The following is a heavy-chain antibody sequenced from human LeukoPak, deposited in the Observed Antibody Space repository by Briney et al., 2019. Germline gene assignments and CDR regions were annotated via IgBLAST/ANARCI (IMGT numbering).Heavy chain of an antibody. CDR1: GDSISGYY. Sequence: PSETLSLACTVSGDSISGYYCGWLRQPPGKGLGWIGYISNTGRTNYNPSLNSRVTISAATAKNQFSLRLSSVTAADTAIDFCARNTPVASPSRGLHYWGQGALVTVAS. D-gene: IGHD3-10*01. CDR3: ARNTPVASPSRGLHY. J-gene: IGHJ4*02. V-gene: IGHV4-59*01. CDR2: ISNTGRT.